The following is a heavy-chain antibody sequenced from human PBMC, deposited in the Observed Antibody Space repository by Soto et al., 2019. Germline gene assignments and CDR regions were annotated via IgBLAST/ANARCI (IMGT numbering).Heavy chain of an antibody. CDR1: GYTFSNFW. CDR2: IYPGDHET. CDR3: ARSPRSSPYFDY. J-gene: IGHJ4*02. V-gene: IGHV5-51*01. Sequence: PGESLKISCQCSGYTFSNFWIGWVRQLPGKGLEWMGIIYPGDHETRYSPSFHGKVTISADKSINTAYLQWNSLEASDTAFYFCARSPRSSPYFDYWGQGALVTV. D-gene: IGHD6-13*01.